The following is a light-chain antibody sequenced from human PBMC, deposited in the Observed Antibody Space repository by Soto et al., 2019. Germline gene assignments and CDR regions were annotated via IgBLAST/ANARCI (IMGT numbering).Light chain of an antibody. CDR1: QVIRNN. CDR2: SAS. J-gene: IGKJ4*01. CDR3: QQSYSTPL. Sequence: IEMTQSPSSLAASVWYRVTITFRASQVIRNNLGWYQQKPGKAPKLLIYSASSLQSGVPSRFSGSGSGTDFTLTISSLQPEDFATYYCQQSYSTPLFGGGTKVDIK. V-gene: IGKV1-39*01.